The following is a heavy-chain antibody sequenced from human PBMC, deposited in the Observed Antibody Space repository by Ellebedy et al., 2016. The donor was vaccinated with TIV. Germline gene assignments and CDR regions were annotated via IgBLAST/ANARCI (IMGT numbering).Heavy chain of an antibody. CDR2: IYWNGDE. J-gene: IGHJ4*02. CDR3: ANRRFGSISFDY. CDR1: GFSLSISDEG. D-gene: IGHD3-3*01. Sequence: SGPTLVKPTQTLTLTCTFSGFSLSISDEGVGWIRQPPGKALEWLGFIYWNGDERYSPSLKSRLTFTKDTSKNQVVLTVTDMDPVDTATYYCANRRFGSISFDYWGQGILVTVSS. V-gene: IGHV2-5*01.